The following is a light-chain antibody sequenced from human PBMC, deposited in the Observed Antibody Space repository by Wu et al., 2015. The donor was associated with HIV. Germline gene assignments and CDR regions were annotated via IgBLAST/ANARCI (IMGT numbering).Light chain of an antibody. J-gene: IGKJ2*01. V-gene: IGKV3-20*01. CDR1: QSISSRH. CDR3: QQYGSFTPV. Sequence: EIVLTQSPGTLSLSPGERATLSCRASQSISSRHLAWYQQKPGQPPRLLIYLASSRATGTPDRFSGSGSGTDFTLTISRLEPEDFAVYYCQQYGSFTPVLGQGTKLEIK. CDR2: LAS.